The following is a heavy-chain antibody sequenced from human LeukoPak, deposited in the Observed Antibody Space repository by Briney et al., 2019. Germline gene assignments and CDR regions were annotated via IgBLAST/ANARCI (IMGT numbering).Heavy chain of an antibody. V-gene: IGHV1-2*04. CDR1: GYTFTSYD. Sequence: ASVKVSCKASGYTFTSYDINWVRQAPGQGLEWMGWINPSSGGTNYAQKFQGWVTMTRDTSISTAYMELSRPRSDDTAVYYCAREGDVSGRNWFDPWGQGTLVTVSS. CDR3: AREGDVSGRNWFDP. D-gene: IGHD3-10*01. J-gene: IGHJ5*02. CDR2: INPSSGGT.